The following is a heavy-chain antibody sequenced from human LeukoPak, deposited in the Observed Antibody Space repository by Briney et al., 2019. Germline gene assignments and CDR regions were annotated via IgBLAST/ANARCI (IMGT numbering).Heavy chain of an antibody. Sequence: SETLSLTCTVSGGSISGSSYYWGWIRQPPGKGLEWIGSIYYSGSTYYNPSLRSRVTMSVDTSKNQFSLKLSSVTAADTAVYYCAREGAFDIWGQGTMVTVSS. V-gene: IGHV4-39*07. J-gene: IGHJ3*02. CDR2: IYYSGST. CDR1: GGSISGSSYY. CDR3: AREGAFDI.